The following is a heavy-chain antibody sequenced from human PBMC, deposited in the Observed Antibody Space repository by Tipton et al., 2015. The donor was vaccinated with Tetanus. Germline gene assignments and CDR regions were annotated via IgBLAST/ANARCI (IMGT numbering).Heavy chain of an antibody. CDR3: ARTIAAAGTDWFDP. D-gene: IGHD6-13*01. Sequence: SVKGRFAISRDNAKNSVYLQMNSLSAEDTALYYCARTIAAAGTDWFDPWGQGVQVTVSS. J-gene: IGHJ5*02. V-gene: IGHV3-20*03.